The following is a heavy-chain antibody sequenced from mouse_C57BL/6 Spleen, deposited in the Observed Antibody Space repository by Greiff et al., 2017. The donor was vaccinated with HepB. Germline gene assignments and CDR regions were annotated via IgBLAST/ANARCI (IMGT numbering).Heavy chain of an antibody. J-gene: IGHJ2*01. CDR2: INPSNGGT. CDR1: GYTFTSYW. Sequence: QVQLQQPGTELVKPGASVKLSCKASGYTFTSYWMHWVKQRPGQGLEWIGNINPSNGGTNYNEKFKSKATLTVDKSSSTAYMQLSSLTSEDSAVYYCARKGSYYYGSSYFDYWGQGTTLTVSS. V-gene: IGHV1-53*01. D-gene: IGHD1-1*01. CDR3: ARKGSYYYGSSYFDY.